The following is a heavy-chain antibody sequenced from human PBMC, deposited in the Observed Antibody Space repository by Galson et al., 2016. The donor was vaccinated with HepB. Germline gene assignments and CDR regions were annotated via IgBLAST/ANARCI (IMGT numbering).Heavy chain of an antibody. CDR1: GYSISSSSW. CDR3: ARKGFGDYGVDP. CDR2: IYYSGAT. D-gene: IGHD4-17*01. Sequence: SETLSLTCAVSGYSISSSSWWGWIRQSPGKGLEWISYIYYSGATNYNPSLRSRVTMLVDTSKNLFSLKVRSVTADDTAVYYCARKGFGDYGVDPWGQGTPVIVSS. J-gene: IGHJ5*02. V-gene: IGHV4-28*01.